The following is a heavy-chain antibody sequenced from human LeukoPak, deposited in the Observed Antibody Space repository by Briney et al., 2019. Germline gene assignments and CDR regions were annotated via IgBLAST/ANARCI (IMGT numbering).Heavy chain of an antibody. CDR3: ANGYSSSWFDY. V-gene: IGHV3-21*01. CDR1: GFTFNSFW. J-gene: IGHJ4*02. Sequence: PGGSLRLSCAASGFTFNSFWMYWVRQVPGKGLEWVSSISSSSSYIYYADSVKGRFTISRDNAKNSLYLQMNSLRAEDTAVYYCANGYSSSWFDYWGQGTLVTVSS. D-gene: IGHD6-13*01. CDR2: ISSSSSYI.